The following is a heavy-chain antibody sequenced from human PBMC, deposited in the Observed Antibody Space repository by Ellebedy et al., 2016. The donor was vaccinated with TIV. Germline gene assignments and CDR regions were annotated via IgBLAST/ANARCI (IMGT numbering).Heavy chain of an antibody. J-gene: IGHJ4*02. CDR2: ISGYNGNT. Sequence: ASVKVSXXASGYSFTSHSISWVRQAPGQGLEWMGWISGYNGNTNYAQKVQDRVTMTTDTSTSTVYMELRSLRSDDTAVYYCARGGTVPATPGGYWGQGTLVTVSA. D-gene: IGHD2-2*01. CDR3: ARGGTVPATPGGY. CDR1: GYSFTSHS. V-gene: IGHV1-18*01.